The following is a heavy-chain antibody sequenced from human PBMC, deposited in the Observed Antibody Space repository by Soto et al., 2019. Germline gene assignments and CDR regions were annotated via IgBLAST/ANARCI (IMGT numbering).Heavy chain of an antibody. Sequence: GGSLRLSCAASGFTFSSYSMNWVRQAPGKGLEWVSSISSSSSYIYYADSVKGRFTISRDNAENSLYLQMNSLRAEDTAVYYCARDRQQDFGDYEETPDFDSWGQGTLVTVSS. V-gene: IGHV3-21*04. CDR3: ARDRQQDFGDYEETPDFDS. CDR1: GFTFSSYS. J-gene: IGHJ4*02. D-gene: IGHD4-17*01. CDR2: ISSSSSYI.